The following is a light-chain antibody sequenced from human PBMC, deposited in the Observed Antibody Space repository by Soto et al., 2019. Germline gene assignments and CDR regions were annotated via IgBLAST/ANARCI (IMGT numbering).Light chain of an antibody. CDR3: SSFTSSPTYV. Sequence: QSALTQPASVSGSPGQSVTISCTGTSSDVGGYNHVSWYQQYPGKAPKLTIYDVSNRPSGVSNRFSGSKSGNTASLTISGLQAEDEADYYCSSFTSSPTYVFGTGTQVTVL. V-gene: IGLV2-14*01. CDR1: SSDVGGYNH. CDR2: DVS. J-gene: IGLJ1*01.